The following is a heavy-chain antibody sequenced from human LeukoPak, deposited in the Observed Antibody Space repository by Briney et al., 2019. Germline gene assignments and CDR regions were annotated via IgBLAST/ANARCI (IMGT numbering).Heavy chain of an antibody. CDR2: IIPIFGTT. D-gene: IGHD4-11*01. J-gene: IGHJ6*03. V-gene: IGHV1-69*05. Sequence: ASVKVSCKASGGTFSSYAISWVRQAPGQGLEWMGRIIPIFGTTNYAQKFQGRVTITTDESTSTAYMELSSLSSEDTAVYYCASVTVTTWAPDGHMDVWGKGTTVTVSS. CDR3: ASVTVTTWAPDGHMDV. CDR1: GGTFSSYA.